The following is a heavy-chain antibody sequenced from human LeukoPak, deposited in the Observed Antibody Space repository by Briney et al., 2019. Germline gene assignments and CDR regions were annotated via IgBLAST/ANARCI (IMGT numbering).Heavy chain of an antibody. CDR1: GFTFSSYA. CDR2: ISSNGGST. Sequence: GGSLRLSCAASGFTFSSYAMHWVRQAPGKGLEYVSAISSNGGSTYYANSVKGRFTISRDNSKNTLYLQMGSLRAEDMAVYYCARGAPYYYGPGTDVFDIWGQGTMVTVSS. D-gene: IGHD3-10*01. V-gene: IGHV3-64*01. CDR3: ARGAPYYYGPGTDVFDI. J-gene: IGHJ3*02.